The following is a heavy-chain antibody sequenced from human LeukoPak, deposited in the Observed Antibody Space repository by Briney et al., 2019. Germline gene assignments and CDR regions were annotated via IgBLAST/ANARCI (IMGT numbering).Heavy chain of an antibody. V-gene: IGHV1-69*02. CDR3: ARGTRGELHSDY. CDR2: IIPILGIA. J-gene: IGHJ4*02. Sequence: SVKVSCKASGGTFSSYTISWVRQAPGQGLEWMGRIIPILGIANYAQKFQGRVTITADKSTSTAYMELSSRRSEDTAVYYCARGTRGELHSDYWGQGTLVTVSS. CDR1: GGTFSSYT. D-gene: IGHD1-7*01.